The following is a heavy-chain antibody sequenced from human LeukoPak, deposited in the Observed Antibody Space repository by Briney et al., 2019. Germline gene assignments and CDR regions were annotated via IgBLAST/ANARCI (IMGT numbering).Heavy chain of an antibody. CDR1: GGSITNTNY. V-gene: IGHV4-4*02. Sequence: SETLSLTCGVSGGSITNTNYWTWFRQPPGKGLEWIGEVNLQGRTNYNPSLMGRVAIAVDTSENHISLQLTSVTAADTAVYYCAREGGPYRPLDYSGQGTLVTVSS. CDR3: AREGGPYRPLDY. CDR2: VNLQGRT. J-gene: IGHJ4*02.